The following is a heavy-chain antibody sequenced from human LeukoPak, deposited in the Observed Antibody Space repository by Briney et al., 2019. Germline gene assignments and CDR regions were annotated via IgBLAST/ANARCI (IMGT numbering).Heavy chain of an antibody. CDR2: IYYSGST. Sequence: SETLSLTCTVFGGSISSYYWSWIRQPPGKGLEWIGYIYYSGSTNYNPSLKSRVTISVDTSKNQFSLKLSSVTAADTAVYYCAGDSSGWPPVNWFDPWGQGTLVTVSS. D-gene: IGHD6-19*01. J-gene: IGHJ5*02. V-gene: IGHV4-59*01. CDR1: GGSISSYY. CDR3: AGDSSGWPPVNWFDP.